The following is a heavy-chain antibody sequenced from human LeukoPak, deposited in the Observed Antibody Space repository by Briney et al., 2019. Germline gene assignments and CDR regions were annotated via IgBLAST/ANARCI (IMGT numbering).Heavy chain of an antibody. D-gene: IGHD3-22*01. CDR1: GGSFSGYY. J-gene: IGHJ3*02. Sequence: SETLSLTCAVYGGSFSGYYWSWIRQHPGKGLEWIGYIYYSGSTYYNPSLKSRVTISVDTSKNQFSLKLSSVTAADTAVYYCARSYDSSGYYSPGFDIWGQGTMVTVSS. CDR2: IYYSGST. V-gene: IGHV4-31*11. CDR3: ARSYDSSGYYSPGFDI.